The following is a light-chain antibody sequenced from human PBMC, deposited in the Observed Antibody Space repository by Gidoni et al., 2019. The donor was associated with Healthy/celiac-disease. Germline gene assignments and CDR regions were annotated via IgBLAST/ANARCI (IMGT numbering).Light chain of an antibody. CDR2: KAS. CDR3: QQYNSYLFT. J-gene: IGKJ3*01. Sequence: DIQMTQSPSTLSASVGDRVTITCRASQSISSWLAWYQQKPGKAPKLLIYKASSLESGVPSRFSGSGSGTELTLTISSLQPDDFATYYCQQYNSYLFTFGPXTKVDIK. CDR1: QSISSW. V-gene: IGKV1-5*03.